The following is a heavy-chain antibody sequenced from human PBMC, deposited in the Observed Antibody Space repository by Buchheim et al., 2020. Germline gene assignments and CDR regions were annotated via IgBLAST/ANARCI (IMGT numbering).Heavy chain of an antibody. CDR3: VRDGDAGWYQVPH. V-gene: IGHV3-7*01. CDR2: INQAGSGK. CDR1: GFPFSVYW. J-gene: IGHJ4*02. Sequence: EVQLVESGGGLVQPGGSLRLSCVASGFPFSVYWMSWVRQAPGKGLEWVANINQAGSGKYYVDSVKGRFTVSRANAKNSLFLEMSSLTAEDTGLYYCVRDGDAGWYQVPHWGQGTL. D-gene: IGHD2-2*01.